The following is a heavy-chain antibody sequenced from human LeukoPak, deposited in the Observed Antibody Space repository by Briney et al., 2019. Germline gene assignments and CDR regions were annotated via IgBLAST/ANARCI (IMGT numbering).Heavy chain of an antibody. Sequence: PSETLSLTCAVYGGSFSGYYWSWIRQPPGKGLEWIGEINHSGSTNYNPSLKSRVTISVDTSKNQFSLKLSSVTAADTAVYYCARHRGDYYCYYGMDVWGQGTTVTVSS. D-gene: IGHD4-17*01. CDR1: GGSFSGYY. J-gene: IGHJ6*02. CDR3: ARHRGDYYCYYGMDV. CDR2: INHSGST. V-gene: IGHV4-34*01.